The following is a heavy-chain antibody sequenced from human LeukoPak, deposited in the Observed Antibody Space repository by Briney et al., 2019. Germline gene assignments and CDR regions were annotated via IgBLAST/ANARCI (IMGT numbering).Heavy chain of an antibody. D-gene: IGHD3-22*01. J-gene: IGHJ4*02. CDR1: GDSISSSSYY. CDR2: IYYSGST. Sequence: PSETLSLTCTVSGDSISSSSYYWVWLRQPPGKGLEWIATIYYSGSTHYNPSLKSRVTISVDTSKNQFSLKLSSVTAADTAMYYCARYWGPYDNSGAYFDYWGQGTLVTVSS. V-gene: IGHV4-39*01. CDR3: ARYWGPYDNSGAYFDY.